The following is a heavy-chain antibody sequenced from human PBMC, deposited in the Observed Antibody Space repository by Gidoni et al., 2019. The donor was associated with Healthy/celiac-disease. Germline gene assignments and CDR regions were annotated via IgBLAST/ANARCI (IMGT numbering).Heavy chain of an antibody. CDR3: AREYYYDSSGYSGGYYYGMDV. CDR2: IYSGGST. Sequence: EVQLVESGGGLVQPGGSLRLSCAASGFTVSSNYMSWVRQAPGKGLEWVSVIYSGGSTYYADSVKGRFTISRDNSKNTLYLQMNSLRAEDTAVYYCAREYYYDSSGYSGGYYYGMDVWGQGTTVTVSS. V-gene: IGHV3-66*01. D-gene: IGHD3-22*01. CDR1: GFTVSSNY. J-gene: IGHJ6*02.